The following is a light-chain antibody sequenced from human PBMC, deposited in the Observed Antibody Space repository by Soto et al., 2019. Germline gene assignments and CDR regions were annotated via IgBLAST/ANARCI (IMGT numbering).Light chain of an antibody. V-gene: IGLV4-69*02. Sequence: QAVLTQSPSASASLGASVKLTCTLSSGHSRYAIAWHQQQPEKGPRYLMKLNSDGSHNKGDGIPDRFSGSSSGAERSLTISGLQSEDEADYYCQTWGVGNVEFGGGTKVTVL. J-gene: IGLJ2*01. CDR3: QTWGVGNVE. CDR1: SGHSRYA. CDR2: LNSDGSH.